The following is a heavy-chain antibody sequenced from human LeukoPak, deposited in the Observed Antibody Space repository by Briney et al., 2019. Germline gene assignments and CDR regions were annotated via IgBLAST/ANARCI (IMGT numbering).Heavy chain of an antibody. CDR2: ISYDGSNK. CDR1: GFTFSSYG. CDR3: AKVEDSSSWSYYYYGMDV. J-gene: IGHJ6*02. V-gene: IGHV3-30*18. D-gene: IGHD6-13*01. Sequence: GRSLRLSCAASGFTFSSYGMHWVLQAPGKGLEWVAVISYDGSNKYYADSVKGRFTISRDNSKNTLYLQMNSLRAEDTAVYYCAKVEDSSSWSYYYYGMDVWGQGTTVTVSS.